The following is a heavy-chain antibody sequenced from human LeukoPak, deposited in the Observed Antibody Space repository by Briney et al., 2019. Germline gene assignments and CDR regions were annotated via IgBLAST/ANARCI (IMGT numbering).Heavy chain of an antibody. CDR3: ARVTTVTTPAYYYYYGMDV. J-gene: IGHJ6*02. Sequence: SETLSLTCTVSGGSISSYYWRWIRQPPGKGLEWIGYIYYSGSTNYNPSLKSRVTISVGTSKNQFSLKLSSVTAADTAVYYCARVTTVTTPAYYYYYGMDVWGQGTTVTVSS. CDR2: IYYSGST. CDR1: GGSISSYY. D-gene: IGHD4-17*01. V-gene: IGHV4-59*01.